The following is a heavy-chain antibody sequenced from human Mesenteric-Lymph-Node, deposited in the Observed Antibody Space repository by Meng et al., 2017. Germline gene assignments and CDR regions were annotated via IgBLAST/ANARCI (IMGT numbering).Heavy chain of an antibody. J-gene: IGHJ5*02. V-gene: IGHV7-4-1*02. CDR3: ARESPFDP. Sequence: QGLLVQSGSELKTPGASVKVSCKASGYTFTSFAINWVRQAPGQGLEWVGRINTNTGNPAYAQGFTGRFVFSLDTSVSTAYLQISSLKAEDTAVYYCARESPFDPWGQGTLVTVSS. CDR2: INTNTGNP. CDR1: GYTFTSFA.